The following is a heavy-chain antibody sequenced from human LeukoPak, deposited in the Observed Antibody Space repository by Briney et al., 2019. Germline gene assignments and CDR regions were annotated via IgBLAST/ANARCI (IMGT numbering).Heavy chain of an antibody. CDR1: GFTFSSYG. D-gene: IGHD3-22*01. J-gene: IGHJ4*02. V-gene: IGHV3-23*01. CDR3: ANYYDSSGYSPQGY. CDR2: ISGSGGST. Sequence: GGSLRLSCAASGFTFSSYGMHWVRQAPGKGLEWVSAISGSGGSTYYADSVKGRFTISRDNSKNTLYLQMNSLRAEDTAVYYCANYYDSSGYSPQGYWGQGTLVTVSS.